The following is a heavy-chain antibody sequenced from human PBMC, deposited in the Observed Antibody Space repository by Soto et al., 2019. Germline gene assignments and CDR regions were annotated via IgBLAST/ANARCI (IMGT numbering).Heavy chain of an antibody. V-gene: IGHV4-30-4*01. D-gene: IGHD3-22*01. J-gene: IGHJ4*02. CDR3: AIQNYYDSSGYPFDY. CDR2: IYYSGST. CDR1: GGSISSGDYY. Sequence: SETLSLTCTVSGGSISSGDYYWIWIRHPPGKGLEWIGYIYYSGSTYYNPSLKSRVTISVDTSKNQFSLKLSSVTAADTAVYYCAIQNYYDSSGYPFDYWGQGTLVTVSS.